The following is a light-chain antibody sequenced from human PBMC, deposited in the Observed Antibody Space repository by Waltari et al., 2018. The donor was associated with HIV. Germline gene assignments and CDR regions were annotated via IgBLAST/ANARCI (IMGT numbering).Light chain of an antibody. Sequence: AIHLTQSPSSLSASVGDRISVTCRASQAIGTALAWYQQKSGKPPSLLIYHVSNLETGVPPRFSGSGSGTEFRLTISGLQPEDFATYYCQVFNYQCVIFGQGTRLEIK. CDR3: QVFNYQCVI. CDR1: QAIGTA. CDR2: HVS. J-gene: IGKJ5*01. V-gene: IGKV1D-13*01.